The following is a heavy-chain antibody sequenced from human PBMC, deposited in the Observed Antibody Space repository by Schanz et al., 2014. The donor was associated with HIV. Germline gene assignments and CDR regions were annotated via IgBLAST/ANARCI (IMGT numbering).Heavy chain of an antibody. CDR1: GGSFSDYF. Sequence: QVQLQQWGAGLLKPSETLSLTCAVSGGSFSDYFWSWVRQPPGKGLEWFGESNPRGNSNYNPSLKGRVPISVDTSKKEVSLKITSVTAADTAVYYCARGFSKFDSWGQGTLVTVSS. V-gene: IGHV4-34*01. CDR3: ARGFSKFDS. J-gene: IGHJ4*02. CDR2: SNPRGNS.